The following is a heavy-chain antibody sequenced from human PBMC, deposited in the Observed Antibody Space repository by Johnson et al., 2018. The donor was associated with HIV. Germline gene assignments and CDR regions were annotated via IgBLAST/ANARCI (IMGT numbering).Heavy chain of an antibody. D-gene: IGHD7-27*01. CDR1: GFTFSNAW. CDR3: AKDRNWGASGAFDM. CDR2: IKSKK. J-gene: IGHJ3*02. V-gene: IGHV3-30*02. Sequence: QVQLVESGGGVVKPGGSLRLSCAASGFTFSNAWMTWVRQAPGKGLEWVGRIKSKKYYADSVKGRFTVSRDNSKNTLHLEMNSLRAEDTALYYCAKDRNWGASGAFDMWGQGTMVSVS.